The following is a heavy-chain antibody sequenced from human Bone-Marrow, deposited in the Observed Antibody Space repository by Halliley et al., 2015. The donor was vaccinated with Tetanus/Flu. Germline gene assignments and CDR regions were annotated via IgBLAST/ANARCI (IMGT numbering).Heavy chain of an antibody. Sequence: ETLTLTCAVYGGSFGDSGYYWNWCRQPPGKGLEWIGEIIPYGNINYNQSLQSRVTISVDTSKNQFSLKLSSVSAADTAVYYCAGGHRVSNGWGTYYNYGMDAWGQGTAVSVSS. CDR2: IIPYGNI. CDR1: GGSFGDSGYY. V-gene: IGHV4-34*01. CDR3: AGGHRVSNGWGTYYNYGMDA. D-gene: IGHD6-19*01. J-gene: IGHJ6*02.